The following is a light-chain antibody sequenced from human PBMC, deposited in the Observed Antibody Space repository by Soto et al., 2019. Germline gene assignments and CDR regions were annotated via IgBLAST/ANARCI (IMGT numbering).Light chain of an antibody. J-gene: IGLJ1*01. Sequence: QYALTQSASVSGSPGQSITISCTGTSRDVGAYDYVSWYLQYPDKAPQLLIYYVDHRPSGVSSRFSGSKSGNTASLTISGLQAEDEGDYYCCSYADSSIYFFGTGTKVTVL. CDR2: YVD. CDR1: SRDVGAYDY. V-gene: IGLV2-14*03. CDR3: CSYADSSIYF.